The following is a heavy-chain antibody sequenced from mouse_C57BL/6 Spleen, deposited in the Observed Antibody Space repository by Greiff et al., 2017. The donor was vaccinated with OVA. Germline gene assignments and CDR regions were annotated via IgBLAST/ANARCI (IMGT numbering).Heavy chain of an antibody. CDR2: INPSTGGT. CDR3: ARWGDPVVATYPYWYFDV. D-gene: IGHD1-1*01. Sequence: EVKLLESGPELVKPGASVKISCKASGYSFTGYYMNWVKQSPEKSLEWIGEINPSTGGTTYNQKFKAKATLTVDKSSSTAYMQLKSLTSEDSAVYYCARWGDPVVATYPYWYFDVWGTGTTVTVSS. J-gene: IGHJ1*03. V-gene: IGHV1-42*01. CDR1: GYSFTGYY.